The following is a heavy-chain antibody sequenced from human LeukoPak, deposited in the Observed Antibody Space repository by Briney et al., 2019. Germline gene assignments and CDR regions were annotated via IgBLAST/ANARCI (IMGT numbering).Heavy chain of an antibody. D-gene: IGHD3-22*01. V-gene: IGHV1-58*02. CDR1: GFTFTSSA. CDR3: EADVRYYYDSSGYYYEENY. CDR2: IVVGSGNT. J-gene: IGHJ4*02. Sequence: SVKVSFKASGFTFTSSAMQGVRQARGQRLEWIGWIVVGSGNTNYAQKFQERVTITRDMSTSTAYVELSSLRSEDKAVYYCEADVRYYYDSSGYYYEENYWGQGTLVTVSS.